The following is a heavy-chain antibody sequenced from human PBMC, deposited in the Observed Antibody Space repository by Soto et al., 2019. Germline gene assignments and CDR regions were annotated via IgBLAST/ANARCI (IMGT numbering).Heavy chain of an antibody. J-gene: IGHJ6*02. CDR2: IDPSDSYT. Sequence: GESLKISCKGSGYSFTSYWISWVRQMPGKGLEWMGRIDPSDSYTNYSPSFQGHVTISADKSISTAYLQWSSLKASDTAMYYWARVRPTVTQGYYYYYGMDVWGQGTTVTVSS. CDR3: ARVRPTVTQGYYYYYGMDV. V-gene: IGHV5-10-1*01. D-gene: IGHD4-17*01. CDR1: GYSFTSYW.